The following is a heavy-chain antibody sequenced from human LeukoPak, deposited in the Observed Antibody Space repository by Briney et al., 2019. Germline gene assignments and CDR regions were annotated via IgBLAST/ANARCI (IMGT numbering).Heavy chain of an antibody. V-gene: IGHV4-59*12. CDR2: IYYSGST. J-gene: IGHJ6*02. Sequence: TSETLSLTCTVSGGSISSYYWSWIRQPPGKGLEWIGYIYYSGSTNYNPSLKSRVTISVDTSKNQFSLKLSSVTAADTAVYYCAREPVLRHPRSYYYYGMDVWGQGTTVTVSS. D-gene: IGHD3-3*01. CDR1: GGSISSYY. CDR3: AREPVLRHPRSYYYYGMDV.